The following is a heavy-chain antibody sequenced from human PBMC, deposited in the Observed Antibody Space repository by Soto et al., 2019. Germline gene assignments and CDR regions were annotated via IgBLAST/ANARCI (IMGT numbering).Heavy chain of an antibody. CDR1: GGSISSYY. CDR2: IYYSGST. J-gene: IGHJ4*02. CDR3: ARGVAAAGY. V-gene: IGHV4-59*01. Sequence: QVQLQEAGPGLVKPSETLSLTCTVSGGSISSYYWSWIRQPPGKGLEWIGYIYYSGSTNYNPSLKSRVTISVDTSKNPFSLKLSSVTAADTAVYYCARGVAAAGYWGQGTLVTVSS. D-gene: IGHD6-13*01.